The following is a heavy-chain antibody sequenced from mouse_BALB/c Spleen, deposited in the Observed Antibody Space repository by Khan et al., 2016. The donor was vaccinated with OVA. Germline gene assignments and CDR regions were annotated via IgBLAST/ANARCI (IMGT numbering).Heavy chain of an antibody. Sequence: QVQLKQSGPELVKPGASVKMSRKASGYTFTYYVITWVKQRTGQGLEWIGEIYPGSDNAYYNERFKGKATLTADKSSNTTHMQLSSLTSEDSAVYFCARGEGYYVYFDYWGQGTTLTVSS. J-gene: IGHJ2*01. CDR3: ARGEGYYVYFDY. D-gene: IGHD2-3*01. V-gene: IGHV1-77*01. CDR2: IYPGSDNA. CDR1: GYTFTYYV.